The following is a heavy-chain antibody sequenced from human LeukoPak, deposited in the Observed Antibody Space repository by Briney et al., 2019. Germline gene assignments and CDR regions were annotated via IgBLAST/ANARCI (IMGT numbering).Heavy chain of an antibody. J-gene: IGHJ6*03. D-gene: IGHD2-21*01. CDR2: INHSGST. CDR1: GGSFSGYY. V-gene: IGHV4-34*01. Sequence: SETLSLTCAVYGGSFSGYYWSWIRQPPGKGLEWIGEINHSGSTNYNPSLKSRVTISVDTSKNQFSLKLSSVTAADTAVYYCARGPDSLYYYYYMDVWGKGTTVTVSS. CDR3: ARGPDSLYYYYYMDV.